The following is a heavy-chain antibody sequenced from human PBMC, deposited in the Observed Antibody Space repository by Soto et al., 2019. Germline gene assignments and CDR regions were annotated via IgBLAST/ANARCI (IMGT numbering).Heavy chain of an antibody. D-gene: IGHD4-17*01. J-gene: IGHJ4*02. CDR2: IWYDGTQK. V-gene: IGHV3-33*01. CDR3: ARAGGTTVTGLWHFDS. CDR1: GFTFNTYS. Sequence: GGSLRLSCEASGFTFNTYSMHWVRQPPGKGLEWLAAIWYDGTQKYYADSVKGRFISSRDNSKKTLYLEMNSLRAEDTAVYYCARAGGTTVTGLWHFDSWGQGTLVTVS.